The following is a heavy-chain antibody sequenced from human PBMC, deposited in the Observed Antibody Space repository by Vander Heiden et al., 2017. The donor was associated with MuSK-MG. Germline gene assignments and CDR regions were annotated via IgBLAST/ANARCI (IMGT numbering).Heavy chain of an antibody. V-gene: IGHV4-59*01. J-gene: IGHJ6*02. Sequence: QVQLQESRPGLVKPSETLSLTCTVSGGSISRYYWSWIRQPPGKGLEWIGYIYYSGRTNYNPSLKSRVTISVDTSKNQFSLKLSSVTAADTAVYYCARVSWDYYYYYGMDVWGQGTTVTVSS. CDR2: IYYSGRT. CDR3: ARVSWDYYYYYGMDV. D-gene: IGHD1-26*01. CDR1: GGSISRYY.